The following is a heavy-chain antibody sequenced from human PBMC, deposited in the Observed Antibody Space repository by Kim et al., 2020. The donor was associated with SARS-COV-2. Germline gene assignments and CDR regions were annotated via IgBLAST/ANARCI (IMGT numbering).Heavy chain of an antibody. Sequence: SETLSLTCTVSGGSISSGGYYWSWIRQHPGKGLEWIGYIYYSGSTYYNPSLKSRVTISVDTSKNQFSLKLSSVTAADTAVYYCARASYGRTYWGADRGFYFDYWGQGTLVTVSS. D-gene: IGHD5-18*01. CDR2: IYYSGST. J-gene: IGHJ4*02. CDR3: ARASYGRTYWGADRGFYFDY. V-gene: IGHV4-31*03. CDR1: GGSISSGGYY.